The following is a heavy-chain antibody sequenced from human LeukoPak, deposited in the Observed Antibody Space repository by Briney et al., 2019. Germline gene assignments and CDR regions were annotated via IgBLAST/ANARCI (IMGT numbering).Heavy chain of an antibody. Sequence: ASVKVSCKASGYSFTSYDINWVRQATGQGLEWMGYMNPNSYKTGYAQKFQGRVTMTRNTSISTAYVELSSLRSEDTAVYYCTRGNNGNDYWGQGTLVTVSS. CDR1: GYSFTSYD. CDR3: TRGNNGNDY. J-gene: IGHJ4*02. CDR2: MNPNSYKT. D-gene: IGHD1/OR15-1a*01. V-gene: IGHV1-8*01.